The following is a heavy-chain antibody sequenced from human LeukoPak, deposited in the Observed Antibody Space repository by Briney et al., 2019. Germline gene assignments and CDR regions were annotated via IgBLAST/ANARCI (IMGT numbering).Heavy chain of an antibody. CDR2: MNSNSGNT. V-gene: IGHV1-8*03. CDR1: GYTFTSYD. D-gene: IGHD3-10*02. CDR3: ARGGMFDWFDP. J-gene: IGHJ5*02. Sequence: ASVKVSCKASGYTFTSYDINWVRQATGQGLEWMGWMNSNSGNTGYAQNFQGRVTITRNTSISTAYMELSSLRSEDTAVYYCARGGMFDWFDPWGQGTLVTVSS.